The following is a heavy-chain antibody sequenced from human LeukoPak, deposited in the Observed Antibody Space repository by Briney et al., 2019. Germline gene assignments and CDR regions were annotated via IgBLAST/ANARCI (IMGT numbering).Heavy chain of an antibody. CDR3: ARGYDILTNAFDY. V-gene: IGHV3-30*02. CDR2: IRYDGSNK. J-gene: IGHJ4*02. CDR1: GFTLSSYS. D-gene: IGHD3-9*01. Sequence: GGSLRLSCAASGFTLSSYSMHWVRQAPGKGLEWVAFIRYDGSNKKYADSVKGRLTISRDNSKNTLYLQMNSLRAEDTAVYYCARGYDILTNAFDYWGQGTLVTVSS.